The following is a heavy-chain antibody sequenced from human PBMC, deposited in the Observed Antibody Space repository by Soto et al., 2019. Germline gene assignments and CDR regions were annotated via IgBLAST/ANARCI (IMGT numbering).Heavy chain of an antibody. CDR2: IYYSGST. V-gene: IGHV4-61*01. D-gene: IGHD2-15*01. CDR1: GGSVSSGSYY. Sequence: QVQLQESGPGLVKPSETLSLTCTVSGGSVSSGSYYWSWIRQPPGKGLEWIGYIYYSGSTNYNPSLKSRVTISVDTSKNQFSPKLSSVAAADTAVYYCARYSVVVVVAAKYAFDIWGQGTMVTVSS. J-gene: IGHJ3*02. CDR3: ARYSVVVVVAAKYAFDI.